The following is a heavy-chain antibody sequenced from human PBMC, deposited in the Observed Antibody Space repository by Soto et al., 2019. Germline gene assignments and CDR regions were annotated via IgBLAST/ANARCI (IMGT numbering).Heavy chain of an antibody. J-gene: IGHJ4*02. D-gene: IGHD3-3*01. V-gene: IGHV3-30*18. Sequence: QVQLVESGGGVVQPGTSLRLSCAASAFTFRSHGMHWVRQVPGKGLEWVAAISNDGRSKYYADSVKGRFSISRDNSENTMYLQMNSLRVEDTAMYYCAKQYEFGGLEDYWGQGTLVTVSS. CDR2: ISNDGRSK. CDR3: AKQYEFGGLEDY. CDR1: AFTFRSHG.